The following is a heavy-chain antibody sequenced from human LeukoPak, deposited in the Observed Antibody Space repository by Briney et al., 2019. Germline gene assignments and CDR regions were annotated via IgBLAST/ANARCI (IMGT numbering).Heavy chain of an antibody. J-gene: IGHJ3*02. Sequence: GGSLRLSCTASGFTFGDYAMSWFRQAPGKGLEWVGFIRSKAYGGTTEYAASVKGRFTISRDDSKSIAYLQMNSLKTEDTAVYYCTRDGSYYDFWSGADAFDIWGQGTMVTVSS. V-gene: IGHV3-49*03. CDR3: TRDGSYYDFWSGADAFDI. CDR1: GFTFGDYA. CDR2: IRSKAYGGTT. D-gene: IGHD3-3*01.